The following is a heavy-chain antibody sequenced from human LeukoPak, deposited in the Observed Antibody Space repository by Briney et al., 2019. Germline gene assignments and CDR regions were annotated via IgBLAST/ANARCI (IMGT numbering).Heavy chain of an antibody. V-gene: IGHV4-59*08. CDR2: IYYSGST. CDR1: GGSISSYY. J-gene: IGHJ5*02. D-gene: IGHD6-19*01. Sequence: PSETLSFTCTVSGGSISSYYWSWIRQPPGKGLEWIGYIYYSGSTNYNPSLKSRVTILVDTSKNQFSLKLSSVTAADTAVYYCARQYSSGWYPPGWFDPWGQGTLVTVSS. CDR3: ARQYSSGWYPPGWFDP.